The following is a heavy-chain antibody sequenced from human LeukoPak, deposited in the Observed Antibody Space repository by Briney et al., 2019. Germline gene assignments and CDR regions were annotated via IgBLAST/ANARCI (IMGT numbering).Heavy chain of an antibody. D-gene: IGHD3-22*01. Sequence: GGSLRLSCAASGFTFSNAWMNWVRQAPGKGLEWVARIKSKTDGGTTDYAAPVKGRFTISRDDSKNTLYLQMNSLKTEDTAVYYCSTTYYYDSSEGYWGQGTLVTVSS. CDR1: GFTFSNAW. CDR3: STTYYYDSSEGY. CDR2: IKSKTDGGTT. V-gene: IGHV3-15*07. J-gene: IGHJ4*02.